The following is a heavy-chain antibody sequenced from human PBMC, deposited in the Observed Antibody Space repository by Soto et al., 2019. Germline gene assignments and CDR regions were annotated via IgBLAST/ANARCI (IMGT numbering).Heavy chain of an antibody. CDR1: GFTFSRYT. J-gene: IGHJ4*02. CDR3: AKVLLMEWLRFQNRPDY. V-gene: IGHV3-23*01. CDR2: ISGSGGST. D-gene: IGHD5-12*01. Sequence: GGSLRISCAASGFTFSRYTMSWVRQAPGKGLEWVSAISGSGGSTYYADSVKGRFTISRDNSKNTLYLQMNSLRAEDTAVYYCAKVLLMEWLRFQNRPDYWGQGT.